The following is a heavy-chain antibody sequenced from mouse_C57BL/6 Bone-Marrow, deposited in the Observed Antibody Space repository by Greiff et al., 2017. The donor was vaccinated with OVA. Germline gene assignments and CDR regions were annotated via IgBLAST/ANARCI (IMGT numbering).Heavy chain of an antibody. CDR2: SRNKANDYTT. CDR3: ARDGNYVLMDY. J-gene: IGHJ4*01. V-gene: IGHV7-1*01. CDR1: GFTFSDFY. Sequence: EVMLVESGGGLVQSGRSLRLSCATSGFTFSDFYMEWVRQAPGKGLEWIAASRNKANDYTTEYSASVKGRFIVSRDTSQSILYLQMNALRAEDTAIYYCARDGNYVLMDYWGQGTSVTVSS. D-gene: IGHD2-1*01.